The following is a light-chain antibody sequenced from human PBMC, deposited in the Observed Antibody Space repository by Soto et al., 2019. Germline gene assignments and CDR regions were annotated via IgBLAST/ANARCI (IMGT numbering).Light chain of an antibody. CDR1: SSDVGNYNY. J-gene: IGLJ1*01. Sequence: QSVLTQPASVSGSPGQSITISCTGTSSDVGNYNYVSWYQQYPGRVPKLLIYEVSNRPSGVSNRFSGSKSGNTASLTISGLQAEDEADYYCNSYTSSSTLVFGAGTKVTVL. CDR3: NSYTSSSTLV. CDR2: EVS. V-gene: IGLV2-14*01.